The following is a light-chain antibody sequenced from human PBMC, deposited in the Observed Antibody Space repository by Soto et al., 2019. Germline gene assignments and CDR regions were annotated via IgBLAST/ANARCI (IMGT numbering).Light chain of an antibody. J-gene: IGLJ2*01. V-gene: IGLV2-23*01. CDR2: EDS. Sequence: QSALTQPASVSGSPGQSITISCTGTSSDIGSYNLVSWYQQHPGKAPKLMIYEDSKRPSGVSNRFSGSKSGNTASLTISRLQAEDEADYYCCSYAGSSTSVLFGGGTKVTVL. CDR3: CSYAGSSTSVL. CDR1: SSDIGSYNL.